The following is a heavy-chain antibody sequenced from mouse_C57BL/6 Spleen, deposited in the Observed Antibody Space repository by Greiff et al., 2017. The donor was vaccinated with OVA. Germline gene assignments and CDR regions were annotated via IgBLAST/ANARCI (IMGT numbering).Heavy chain of an antibody. D-gene: IGHD1-1*01. J-gene: IGHJ2*01. CDR3: AREGNYYGRSYEDY. CDR2: ISDGGSYT. V-gene: IGHV5-4*01. CDR1: GFTFSSYA. Sequence: EVKLMESGGGLVKPGGSLKLSCAASGFTFSSYAMSWVRQTPGKRLEWVATISDGGSYTYYPDNVKGRFTISRDNAKNNLYLQMSHLKSEDTAMYYCAREGNYYGRSYEDYWGQGTTLTVSS.